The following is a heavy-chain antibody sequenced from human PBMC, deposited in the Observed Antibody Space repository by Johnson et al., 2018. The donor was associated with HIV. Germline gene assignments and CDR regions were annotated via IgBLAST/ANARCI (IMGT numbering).Heavy chain of an antibody. V-gene: IGHV3-33*06. Sequence: VQLVESGGGVVQPGRSLRLSCAASGFTFSSYGMHWVRQAPGKGLEWVAVIWYDGSNKYYADSVTGRFTISRDNSKNTLYLQMNSLRAEDTAVYYCAKVRRGSSWYIAFDIWGQGTMVTVSS. CDR1: GFTFSSYG. CDR2: IWYDGSNK. CDR3: AKVRRGSSWYIAFDI. D-gene: IGHD6-13*01. J-gene: IGHJ3*02.